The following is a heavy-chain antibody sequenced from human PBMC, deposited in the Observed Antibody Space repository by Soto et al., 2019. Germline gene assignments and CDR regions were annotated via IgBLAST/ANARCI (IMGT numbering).Heavy chain of an antibody. CDR3: ARGAPADFDY. V-gene: IGHV4-30-2*01. Sequence: QLQLQESGSGLVKPSQTLSLTCAVSGGSISSGGSSWSWMRQPPGKGLEWIGYIYHSGSNYHNPSLKGRVTISVDRSKNQFSLKLSSVTAADTAVYYCARGAPADFDYWGQGTLVTVSS. J-gene: IGHJ4*02. CDR1: GGSISSGGSS. CDR2: IYHSGSN.